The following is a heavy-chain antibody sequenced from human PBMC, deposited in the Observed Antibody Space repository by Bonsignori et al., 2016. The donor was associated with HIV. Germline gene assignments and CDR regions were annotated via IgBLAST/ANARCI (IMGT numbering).Heavy chain of an antibody. CDR3: ARDRRGLRWAFDI. J-gene: IGHJ3*02. CDR2: ISSSGSTI. V-gene: IGHV3-11*01. Sequence: WIRQPPGKGLEWVSYISSSGSTIYYADSVKGRFTISRDNAKNSLYLQMNSLRAEDTAVYYCARDRRGLRWAFDIWGQGTMVTVSS. D-gene: IGHD4-23*01.